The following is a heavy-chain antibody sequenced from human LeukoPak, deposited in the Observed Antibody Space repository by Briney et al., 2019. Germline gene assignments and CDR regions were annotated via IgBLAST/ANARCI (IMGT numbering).Heavy chain of an antibody. D-gene: IGHD2/OR15-2a*01. Sequence: GGSLRLSCAASGLTVTDNYFSWARQAPGKGLEWVSVIFPDGRTYHADSVKGRFTISRDRPKNTLLLQMNSLRADDTALYHCARTNTVYGDFDYWGQGILVTVSS. CDR3: ARTNTVYGDFDY. CDR2: IFPDGRT. CDR1: GLTVTDNY. J-gene: IGHJ4*02. V-gene: IGHV3-53*01.